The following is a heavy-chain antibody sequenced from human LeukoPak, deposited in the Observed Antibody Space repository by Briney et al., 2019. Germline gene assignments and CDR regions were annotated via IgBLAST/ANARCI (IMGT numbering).Heavy chain of an antibody. J-gene: IGHJ4*02. D-gene: IGHD3-3*01. V-gene: IGHV3-30*12. CDR1: GFTFSSHG. CDR3: ARAVRDLSVDY. CDR2: IAYDGSNK. Sequence: GGSLRLSCAASGFTFSSHGMHWVRQAPGKGLEWVAIIAYDGSNKYYTDSVKGRFTISRDDSKNALYLQMNSLRVEDTAIYYCARAVRDLSVDYWGQGTLVTVSS.